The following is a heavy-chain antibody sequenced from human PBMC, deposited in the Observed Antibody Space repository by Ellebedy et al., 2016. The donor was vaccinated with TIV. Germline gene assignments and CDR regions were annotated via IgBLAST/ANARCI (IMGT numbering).Heavy chain of an antibody. V-gene: IGHV4-34*01. J-gene: IGHJ6*03. CDR1: GGSFSGHY. D-gene: IGHD3-10*01. Sequence: GSLRLXXAVYGGSFSGHYWSWIRQPPGKGLEWIGEINHSGSTNYNPSLKSRVTISVDTSKNQFSLKLSSVTAADTAVYYCARANGFGELGYYYMDVWGKGTTVTVSS. CDR2: INHSGST. CDR3: ARANGFGELGYYYMDV.